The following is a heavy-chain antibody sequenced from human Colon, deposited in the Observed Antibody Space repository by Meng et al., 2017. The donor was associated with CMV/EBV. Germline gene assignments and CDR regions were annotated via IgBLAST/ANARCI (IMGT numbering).Heavy chain of an antibody. CDR3: AGDSSRYTVSGY. D-gene: IGHD3-22*01. CDR2: ISAGGQST. J-gene: IGHJ4*02. Sequence: GESLKISCAASGFTFNNYAMNWVRLLPGKGLEWVSGISAGGQSTYYVESVKGRFAISRDNSRNTLHLEMNSLRAEDTALYYCAGDSSRYTVSGYWGQGTLVTVSS. CDR1: GFTFNNYA. V-gene: IGHV3-23*01.